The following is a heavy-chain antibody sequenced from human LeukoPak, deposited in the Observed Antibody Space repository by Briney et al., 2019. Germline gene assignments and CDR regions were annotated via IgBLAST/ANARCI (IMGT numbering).Heavy chain of an antibody. D-gene: IGHD3-22*01. CDR3: ARDRYYDSSGSLAY. V-gene: IGHV3-30-3*01. CDR1: GFTFSNYA. CDR2: ISYDGSNK. Sequence: GGSLRLSCAASGFTFSNYAMHWVRQAPGKGLEWVAVISYDGSNKYYADSVKGRFTISRDNSKNTLYLQMNSLRAEDTAVYYCARDRYYDSSGSLAYWGQGTLVTVSS. J-gene: IGHJ4*02.